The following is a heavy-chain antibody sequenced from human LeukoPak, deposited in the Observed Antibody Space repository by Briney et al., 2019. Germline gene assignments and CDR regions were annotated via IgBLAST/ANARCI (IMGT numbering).Heavy chain of an antibody. J-gene: IGHJ4*02. D-gene: IGHD3-22*01. V-gene: IGHV4-39*07. CDR3: ARNFYASSGYYLDDFYFDF. Sequence: SSETLSLTCTVSGASIISDTYYWGWIRQPPGKGLEWIGSIYYSGSTYYSPSLKSRVTMSVDTSTNQFSLKLISVTAAHTALYYCARNFYASSGYYLDDFYFDFWGQGTLVTVSS. CDR1: GASIISDTYY. CDR2: IYYSGST.